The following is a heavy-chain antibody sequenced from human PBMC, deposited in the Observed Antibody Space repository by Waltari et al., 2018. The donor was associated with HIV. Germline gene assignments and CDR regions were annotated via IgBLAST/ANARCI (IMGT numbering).Heavy chain of an antibody. CDR2: IYFRGST. V-gene: IGHV4-39*01. CDR1: GGSITSSSYY. J-gene: IGHJ4*02. CDR3: ARKDTGVGKIDN. Sequence: QLQLRESGPGLVKPSETLSLTCSVSGGSITSSSYYWDWIRQPPGKGLQWIGTIYFRGSTYYNPSLNGRVTIYVDTSKNQFSLKLNSVTAADTAVYYCARKDTGVGKIDNWGQGSLVTVSS. D-gene: IGHD5-18*01.